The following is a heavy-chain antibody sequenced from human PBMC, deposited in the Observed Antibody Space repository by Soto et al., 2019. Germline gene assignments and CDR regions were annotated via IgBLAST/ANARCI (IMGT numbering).Heavy chain of an antibody. J-gene: IGHJ4*02. CDR1: GGSIRSYY. V-gene: IGHV4-59*08. Sequence: PSETLSLTCTVSGGSIRSYYWSWIRQPPGKGLEWIGYIYYSGSTKYNPSLKSRVTISVDTSKNQFSLKLSSVTAADTAVYYCARRYGGTFDYWGQGTLVTVSS. CDR3: ARRYGGTFDY. D-gene: IGHD2-15*01. CDR2: IYYSGST.